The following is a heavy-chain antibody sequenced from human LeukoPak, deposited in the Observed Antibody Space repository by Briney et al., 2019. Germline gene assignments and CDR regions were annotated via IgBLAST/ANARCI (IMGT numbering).Heavy chain of an antibody. D-gene: IGHD3-3*01. J-gene: IGHJ3*02. Sequence: EASVKVSCKASGYTFTSYDINWVRQATGQGLEWMGWMNPNSGNTGYAQKFQGRVTITRNTSVSTAYMELSSLRSEDTAVYYCARSYYDFWSGYRTGDGAFDIWGQGTMVTVSS. CDR2: MNPNSGNT. V-gene: IGHV1-8*03. CDR3: ARSYYDFWSGYRTGDGAFDI. CDR1: GYTFTSYD.